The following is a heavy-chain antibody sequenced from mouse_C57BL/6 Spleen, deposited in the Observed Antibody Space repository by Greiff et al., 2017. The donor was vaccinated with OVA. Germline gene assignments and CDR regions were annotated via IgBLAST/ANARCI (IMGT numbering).Heavy chain of an antibody. V-gene: IGHV1-42*01. Sequence: VQLQQSGPELVKPGASVKISCKASGYSFTGYYMNWVKQSPEKSLEWIGEINPSTGGTTYNQKFKAKATLTVDKSSSTAYMQLKSLTAEDSAVYYCARRGTTVVATPYYFDYWGQGTNLTVSS. J-gene: IGHJ2*01. CDR1: GYSFTGYY. CDR3: ARRGTTVVATPYYFDY. CDR2: INPSTGGT. D-gene: IGHD1-1*01.